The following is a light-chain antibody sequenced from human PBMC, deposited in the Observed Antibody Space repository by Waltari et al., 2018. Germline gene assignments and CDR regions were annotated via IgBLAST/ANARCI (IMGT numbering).Light chain of an antibody. V-gene: IGLV2-14*03. CDR2: DVN. CDR1: PITFASSNY. J-gene: IGLJ2*01. CDR3: SSYTGSSALMV. Sequence: PLPKPPPVSGLPGRSSPISSPGTPITFASSNYFPWYQQHPGKAPKLIIFDVNRRPSGVSNRFSGSKSGLTASLTISGLQAEDEAEYYCSSYTGSSALMVFGGGTKLSVL.